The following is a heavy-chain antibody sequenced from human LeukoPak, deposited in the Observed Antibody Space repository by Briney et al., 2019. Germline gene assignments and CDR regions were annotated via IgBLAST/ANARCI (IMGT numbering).Heavy chain of an antibody. CDR3: ARGYMVRGVGDAFDI. D-gene: IGHD3-10*01. V-gene: IGHV1-18*04. CDR2: ISGYTGDT. CDR1: GYTFTGYY. J-gene: IGHJ3*02. Sequence: ASVKVSCKASGYTFTGYYMHWVRQAPGQGLEWMGWISGYTGDTNYAQKLQGRVTMTTDTSTSTAYMELRSLRSDDTAVYYCARGYMVRGVGDAFDIWGQGTMVTVSS.